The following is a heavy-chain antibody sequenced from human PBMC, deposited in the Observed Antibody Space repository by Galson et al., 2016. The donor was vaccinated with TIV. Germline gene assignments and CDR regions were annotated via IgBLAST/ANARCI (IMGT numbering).Heavy chain of an antibody. CDR3: ARERRHCGNECFLRYSYGMDA. CDR1: GLSVSDNY. CDR2: IDSDGST. V-gene: IGHV3-53*05. J-gene: IGHJ6*02. D-gene: IGHD2-21*01. Sequence: SLRLSCAASGLSVSDNYMTWVRQAPGKGLEWVALIDSDGSTIHADSVKGRFTVSRDNSKNMVYLQMNSLRPEDTAVYFCARERRHCGNECFLRYSYGMDAWGQGTTVTVSS.